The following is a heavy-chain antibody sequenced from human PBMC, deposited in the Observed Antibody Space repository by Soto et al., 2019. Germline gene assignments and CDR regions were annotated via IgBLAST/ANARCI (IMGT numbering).Heavy chain of an antibody. D-gene: IGHD5-18*01. CDR3: ARDTLWDYYYYMDV. CDR1: GFTFSSYS. V-gene: IGHV3-21*01. J-gene: IGHJ6*03. Sequence: EVQLVESGGGLVKPGGSLRLSCAASGFTFSSYSMNWVRQAPGKGLEWVSSISSSSSYIYYADSVKGRFTISRDNAKNSLYLQMNSLRAEDTAVYYCARDTLWDYYYYMDVWGKGTTVTVSS. CDR2: ISSSSSYI.